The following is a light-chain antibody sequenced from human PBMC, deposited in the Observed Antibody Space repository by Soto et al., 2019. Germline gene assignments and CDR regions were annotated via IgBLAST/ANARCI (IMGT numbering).Light chain of an antibody. CDR3: QQYNAWPRT. V-gene: IGKV1-5*01. CDR1: QSISSW. CDR2: DAS. Sequence: THSPSTLSASVGDRVTITCRASQSISSWLAWYQQKPGKAPKLLIYDASSLESGVPSRFSGSGSGTEFTLTITSLQSEDFTVYYCQQYNAWPRTFGQGTNVDIK. J-gene: IGKJ1*01.